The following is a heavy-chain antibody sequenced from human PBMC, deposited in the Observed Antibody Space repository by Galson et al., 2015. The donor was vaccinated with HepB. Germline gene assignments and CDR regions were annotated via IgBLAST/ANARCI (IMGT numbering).Heavy chain of an antibody. CDR3: ARPPRSNYYDSSGLYFQH. Sequence: QSGAEVKKPGESLKISCKGSGYSFTSYWIGWVRQTPGKGLEWMGIIYPGDSDTRYSPSFQGQVTISADKSISTAYLQWSSLKASDTAMYYCARPPRSNYYDSSGLYFQHWGQGTLVTVSS. V-gene: IGHV5-51*01. CDR1: GYSFTSYW. CDR2: IYPGDSDT. J-gene: IGHJ1*01. D-gene: IGHD3-22*01.